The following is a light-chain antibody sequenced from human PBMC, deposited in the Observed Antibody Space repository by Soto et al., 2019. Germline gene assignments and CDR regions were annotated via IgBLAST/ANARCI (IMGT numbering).Light chain of an antibody. V-gene: IGLV2-14*01. Sequence: QAVVTQPASVSGSPGQSITISCTGTSSDVGGSNYVSWYQQHSGKAPKLMIYDVSNRPSGVSNRFSGSKSGNRASLTISGLQAEDEADYYCSSYTSSSTLPVFGGGTQLTVL. CDR1: SSDVGGSNY. J-gene: IGLJ2*01. CDR3: SSYTSSSTLPV. CDR2: DVS.